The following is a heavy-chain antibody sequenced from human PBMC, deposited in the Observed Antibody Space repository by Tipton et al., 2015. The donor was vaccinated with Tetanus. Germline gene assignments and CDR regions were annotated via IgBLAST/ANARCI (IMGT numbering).Heavy chain of an antibody. V-gene: IGHV4-39*01. CDR2: IYFSGDT. J-gene: IGHJ4*02. Sequence: TLSLTCTVSGVSIADNTNYWGWIRQSPGKGLEWIGSIYFSGDTYSNPSLKSRATISVDTSRNQFSLRLSSVTAADMAVYYCAGHSSGYFPFFAYWGQGTLVTASS. D-gene: IGHD3-22*01. CDR1: GVSIADNTNY. CDR3: AGHSSGYFPFFAY.